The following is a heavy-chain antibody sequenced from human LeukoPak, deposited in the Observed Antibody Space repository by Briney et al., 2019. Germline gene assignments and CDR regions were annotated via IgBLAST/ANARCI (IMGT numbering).Heavy chain of an antibody. CDR2: IYTSGST. Sequence: SETLSLTCAVYGGSFSGYYWSWIRQPPGKGLEWIGYIYTSGSTNYNPSLKSRVTISVDTSKNQFSLKLSSVTAADTAVYYCARHARLRDAYFDYWGQGTLVTVSS. D-gene: IGHD5-24*01. V-gene: IGHV4-4*09. CDR1: GGSFSGYY. CDR3: ARHARLRDAYFDY. J-gene: IGHJ4*02.